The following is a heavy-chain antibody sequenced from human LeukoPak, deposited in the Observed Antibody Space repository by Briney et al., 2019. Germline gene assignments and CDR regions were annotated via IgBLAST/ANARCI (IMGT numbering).Heavy chain of an antibody. CDR3: AREALSGYLNYNWFDP. D-gene: IGHD5-12*01. Sequence: SETLSLTCAVYGGSFSGYYWSWIRQPPGKGLEWIGEINHSGSTNYNPSLKRRVTISVDTSKNQFSLKLSSVTAADTAVYYCAREALSGYLNYNWFDPWGQGTLVTVSS. CDR2: INHSGST. V-gene: IGHV4-34*01. CDR1: GGSFSGYY. J-gene: IGHJ5*02.